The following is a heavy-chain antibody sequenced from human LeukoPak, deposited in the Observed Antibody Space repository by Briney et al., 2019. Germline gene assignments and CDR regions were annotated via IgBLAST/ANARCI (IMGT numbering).Heavy chain of an antibody. Sequence: ASVKVSCKASGYTFTSYGISWVRQAPGQGLEWMGWISAYNGNTNYAQKLQGRVTMTTDTSTSTAYMELRSLRSDDTAVYYCARVPYYYDSSALNWFDPWGQGTLVTVSS. CDR1: GYTFTSYG. CDR3: ARVPYYYDSSALNWFDP. J-gene: IGHJ5*02. D-gene: IGHD3-22*01. V-gene: IGHV1-18*01. CDR2: ISAYNGNT.